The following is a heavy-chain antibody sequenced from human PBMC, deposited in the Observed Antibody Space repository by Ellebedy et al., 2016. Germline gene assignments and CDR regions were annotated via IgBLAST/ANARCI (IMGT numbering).Heavy chain of an antibody. J-gene: IGHJ4*02. Sequence: SETLSLXXTVSGGSISSSSYYWGWIRQPPGKGLEWIRSIYYSGSTYYNPSLKSQVTISVDTSKNQFSLKLSSVTAADTAVYYCARANGFGVLQDYWGQGTPVIVSS. V-gene: IGHV4-39*01. CDR1: GGSISSSSYY. CDR3: ARANGFGVLQDY. CDR2: IYYSGST. D-gene: IGHD3-10*01.